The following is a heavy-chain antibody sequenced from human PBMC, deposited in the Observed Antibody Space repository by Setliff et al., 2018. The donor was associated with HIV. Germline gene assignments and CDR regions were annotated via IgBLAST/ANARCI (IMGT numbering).Heavy chain of an antibody. CDR3: AKVDNGHCTSASCRDFDY. CDR1: GFTFDDYG. J-gene: IGHJ4*02. CDR2: INWNGGST. Sequence: GGSLRLSCAASGFTFDDYGMSWVRQAPGKGLEWVSGINWNGGSTGYADSVKGRFTISRDNAKNSLYLQMNSLTAEDTAVYYCAKVDNGHCTSASCRDFDYWGQGTLVTVSS. D-gene: IGHD2-2*03. V-gene: IGHV3-20*04.